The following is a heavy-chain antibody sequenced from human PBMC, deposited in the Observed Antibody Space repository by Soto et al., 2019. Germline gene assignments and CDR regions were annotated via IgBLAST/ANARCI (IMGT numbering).Heavy chain of an antibody. CDR1: GCSLSSGGYY. V-gene: IGHV4-31*03. CDR2: NFYSGST. D-gene: IGHD2-2*01. J-gene: IGHJ3*02. CDR3: ARESGQVVVVPAAMSGSGDDAFDI. Sequence: QVPLQESGPGLVKPSQTLSLTCTVSGCSLSSGGYYWSWIRQPPGKGLERVGYNFYSGSTYYNPSLKSRVTISVDTSKNQFSLKLSSVTAADTAVYYCARESGQVVVVPAAMSGSGDDAFDIWGQGTMVTVSS.